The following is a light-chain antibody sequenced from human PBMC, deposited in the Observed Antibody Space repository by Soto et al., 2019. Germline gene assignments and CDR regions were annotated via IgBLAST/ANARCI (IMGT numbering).Light chain of an antibody. Sequence: DIQMTQSPSSLSASVGDRVTITCQASQDINNYLIWYQHKPGTAPKLLIYDASTLGTGVSSRFSGGGSGTPFTFSISSLQPEDIATYYCQQFDSVPCTFGQGTKLEL. CDR3: QQFDSVPCT. CDR2: DAS. V-gene: IGKV1-33*01. J-gene: IGKJ2*02. CDR1: QDINNY.